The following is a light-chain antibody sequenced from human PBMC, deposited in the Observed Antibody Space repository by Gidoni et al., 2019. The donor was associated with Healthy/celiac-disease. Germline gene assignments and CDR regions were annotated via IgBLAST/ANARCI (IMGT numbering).Light chain of an antibody. V-gene: IGKV1-5*03. J-gene: IGKJ3*01. Sequence: DIQMTQSPSTLSASVGDRVTITCRASQSIKSWLAWYQQKPGKAPKLLIYKAASLKNGVPSRFSGSGSGTEFTLTISSLQPDDFATYYCQQYDSYLGITFGPGTKVDIK. CDR3: QQYDSYLGIT. CDR1: QSIKSW. CDR2: KAA.